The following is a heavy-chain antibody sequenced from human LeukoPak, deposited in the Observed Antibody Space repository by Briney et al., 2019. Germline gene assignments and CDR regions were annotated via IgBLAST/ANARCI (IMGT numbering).Heavy chain of an antibody. Sequence: RAGGSLRLSCAASGFTFSSYAMSWVCQAPGKGLEWVSAISNNGGYTYYADSVQGRFTISRDNSKSTLCLQMNSLRAEDTAVYYCAKQLGYCSDGSCYFPYWGQGTLVTVSS. V-gene: IGHV3-23*01. J-gene: IGHJ4*02. D-gene: IGHD2-15*01. CDR1: GFTFSSYA. CDR3: AKQLGYCSDGSCYFPY. CDR2: ISNNGGYT.